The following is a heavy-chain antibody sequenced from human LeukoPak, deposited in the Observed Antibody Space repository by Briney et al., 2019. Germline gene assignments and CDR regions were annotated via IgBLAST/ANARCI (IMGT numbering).Heavy chain of an antibody. Sequence: GASVKVSCKTSGYTFTTYGITWVRQAPGQGLEWMGWISTYNTITNYEPKFRGRVTMTRDTSTNTAYMELRSLTSDDTAVYYCARLQTDTIGLYSFDSWAQGTLVTVSS. D-gene: IGHD2-2*02. CDR2: ISTYNTIT. J-gene: IGHJ4*02. CDR3: ARLQTDTIGLYSFDS. CDR1: GYTFTTYG. V-gene: IGHV1-18*01.